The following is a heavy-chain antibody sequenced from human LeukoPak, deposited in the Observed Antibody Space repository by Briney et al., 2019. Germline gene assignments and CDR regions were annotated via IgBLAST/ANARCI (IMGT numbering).Heavy chain of an antibody. Sequence: SETLSLTCTVSGGSISSYYWSWIRQPPGKGLEWIGYIYYSGSTNYNPSLKSRVTISVDTSKNQFSLKLNSVTAADTAVYYCAREDVVRGVITDYWGQGTLVTVSS. D-gene: IGHD3-10*01. J-gene: IGHJ4*02. V-gene: IGHV4-59*12. CDR1: GGSISSYY. CDR3: AREDVVRGVITDY. CDR2: IYYSGST.